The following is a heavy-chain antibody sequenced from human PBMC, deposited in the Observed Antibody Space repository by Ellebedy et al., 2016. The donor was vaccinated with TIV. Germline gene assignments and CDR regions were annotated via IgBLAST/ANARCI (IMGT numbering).Heavy chain of an antibody. V-gene: IGHV5-51*01. CDR2: IYPGDSDT. CDR3: ARQGGNILQSTFDY. D-gene: IGHD2/OR15-2a*01. CDR1: RYSFTSYW. J-gene: IGHJ4*02. Sequence: GESLKISXKASRYSFTSYWIGCVRQMPGKGLEWMGIIYPGDSDTRYSPSFQGQVTISADKSISTAYLQWSSLKASDTAMYYCARQGGNILQSTFDYWGQGTLVTVSS.